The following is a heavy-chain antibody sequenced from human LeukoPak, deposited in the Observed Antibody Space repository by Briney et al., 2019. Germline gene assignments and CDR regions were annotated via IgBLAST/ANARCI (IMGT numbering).Heavy chain of an antibody. J-gene: IGHJ4*02. D-gene: IGHD2-2*01. CDR3: AKRHVPIDY. CDR1: GFTFTNYD. Sequence: GGSLRLSCAASGFTFTNYDVSWVRQAPGKGLEWVSSISSSGGSTYYADSVKGRFTISRDNSQNTLYLQMNSLRAEDTAIYYCAKRHVPIDYWGQGTLVTVSS. V-gene: IGHV3-23*01. CDR2: ISSSGGST.